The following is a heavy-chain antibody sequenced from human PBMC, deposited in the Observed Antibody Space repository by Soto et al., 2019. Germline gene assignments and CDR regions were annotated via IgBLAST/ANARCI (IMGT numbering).Heavy chain of an antibody. CDR3: AKDSINTVVKNYYFDY. CDR1: GFTFSSYA. D-gene: IGHD2-15*01. CDR2: ISGSGGST. J-gene: IGHJ4*02. Sequence: GGSLRLSCAASGFTFSSYAMSWVRQAPGKGLEWVSAISGSGGSTYYADSVKGRFTISRDNSKKTLYLQMNSLRAEDTAVYYCAKDSINTVVKNYYFDYWCPGTMVTVYS. V-gene: IGHV3-23*01.